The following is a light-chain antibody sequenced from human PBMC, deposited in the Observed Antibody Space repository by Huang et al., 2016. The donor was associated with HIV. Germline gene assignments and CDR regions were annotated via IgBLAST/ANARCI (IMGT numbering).Light chain of an antibody. V-gene: IGKV1-39*01. CDR1: QAIEKY. Sequence: DIQMNQFPTSLSASVEVRVTITCRAGQAIEKYLNWYQQKSGRAPRLLIYGTSKWQSGVPSRFSGRASETHFSLTINSLQPDDSAIYYCQQSYRTPRTFGQGTNLEI. J-gene: IGKJ2*01. CDR3: QQSYRTPRT. CDR2: GTS.